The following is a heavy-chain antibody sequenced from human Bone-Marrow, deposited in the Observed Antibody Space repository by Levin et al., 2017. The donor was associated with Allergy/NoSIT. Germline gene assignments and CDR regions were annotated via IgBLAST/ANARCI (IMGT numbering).Heavy chain of an antibody. CDR3: AKGGWNEPNYYFGMDV. V-gene: IGHV3-30*18. Sequence: LAGGSLRLSCAAAGFTFSSHAMHWVRQAPGKGLEWVSIISYDGTEKYFEDSVKGRFTISRDNSNNTVWLEMHSLTTEDTAVYYGAKGGWNEPNYYFGMDVWGQGTTVIVSS. CDR1: GFTFSSHA. CDR2: ISYDGTEK. D-gene: IGHD1-1*01. J-gene: IGHJ6*02.